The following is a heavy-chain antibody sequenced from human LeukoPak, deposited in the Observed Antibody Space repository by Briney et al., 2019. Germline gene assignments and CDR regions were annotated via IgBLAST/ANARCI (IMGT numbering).Heavy chain of an antibody. D-gene: IGHD3-10*01. J-gene: IGHJ5*02. CDR2: ISAYNSAYNGNT. Sequence: ASVKVSCKASGYTFINYGITWVRQAPGQGLEWMGWISAYNSAYNGNTHYAQKLQGRVTMTRDTSISTGYMELSSLRSDDTAVYYCARDLLMYYDGSGESTWGQGTLVTVSS. CDR3: ARDLLMYYDGSGEST. V-gene: IGHV1-18*01. CDR1: GYTFINYG.